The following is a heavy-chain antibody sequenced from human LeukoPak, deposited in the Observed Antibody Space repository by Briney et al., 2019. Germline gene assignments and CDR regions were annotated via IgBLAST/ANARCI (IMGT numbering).Heavy chain of an antibody. CDR2: ISYDGSNK. Sequence: RGSLRLSCAASGFTFSSYAMHWVRQAPGKGLEWVAVISYDGSNKYYADSVKGRFTISRDNSKNTLYLQMNSLRAEDTAVYYCARPKVEMATMVNWFDPWGQGTLVTVSS. J-gene: IGHJ5*02. CDR1: GFTFSSYA. V-gene: IGHV3-30*04. CDR3: ARPKVEMATMVNWFDP. D-gene: IGHD5-24*01.